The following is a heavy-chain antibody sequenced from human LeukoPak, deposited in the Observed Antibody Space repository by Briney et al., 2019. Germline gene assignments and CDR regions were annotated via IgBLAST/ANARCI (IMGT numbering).Heavy chain of an antibody. CDR1: GFTFCNGW. D-gene: IGHD3-10*01. CDR2: IKRKTAGGTT. Sequence: NPGGSLRLSCAASGFTFCNGWMICVRRAPGKGGEGVGRIKRKTAGGTTEYAAPVKGRFTISRDDSNNTLYLQMNSLKTEDTAVYYCTTWIGEFDAFDIWGQGTMVTVSS. J-gene: IGHJ3*02. V-gene: IGHV3-15*01. CDR3: TTWIGEFDAFDI.